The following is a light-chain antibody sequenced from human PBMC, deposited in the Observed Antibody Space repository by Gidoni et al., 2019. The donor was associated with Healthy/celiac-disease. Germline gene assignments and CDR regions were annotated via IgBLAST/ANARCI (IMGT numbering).Light chain of an antibody. Sequence: EIVLPQSPATLSLSPGERATLSCRASQSVSSYLAWYHQKPGQAPRLLIYDASNMATGIPARFSGSGSGTDFTLTISSLEPEDFAVYYCQQRSNWRLTFGGGTKVEIK. CDR3: QQRSNWRLT. V-gene: IGKV3-11*01. CDR2: DAS. CDR1: QSVSSY. J-gene: IGKJ4*01.